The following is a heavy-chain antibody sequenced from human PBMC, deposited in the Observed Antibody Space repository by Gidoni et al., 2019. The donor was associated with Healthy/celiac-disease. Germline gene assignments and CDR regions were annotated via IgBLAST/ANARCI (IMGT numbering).Heavy chain of an antibody. V-gene: IGHV4-39*01. CDR1: GGSISSSSYY. J-gene: IGHJ3*02. CDR3: ASMIGSHPPDIVLMERFDSFGAFDI. D-gene: IGHD2-8*01. Sequence: QLQLQESGPGLVKPSETLSLTCTVSGGSISSSSYYWGWIRQPPGKGLEWIGSIYYSGSTYYNPSLKSRVTISVDTSKNQFSLKLSSVTAADTAVYYCASMIGSHPPDIVLMERFDSFGAFDIWGQGAMVTVSS. CDR2: IYYSGST.